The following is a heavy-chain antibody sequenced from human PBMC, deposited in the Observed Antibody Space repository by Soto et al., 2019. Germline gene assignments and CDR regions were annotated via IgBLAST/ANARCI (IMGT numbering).Heavy chain of an antibody. CDR3: AKDLWVLLTPGYGMDV. CDR2: ISYDGSNK. V-gene: IGHV3-30*18. CDR1: GFTFSSYG. D-gene: IGHD3-22*01. J-gene: IGHJ6*02. Sequence: GGSLRLSCAASGFTFSSYGMHWVRQAPGKGLEWVAVISYDGSNKYYADSVKGRFTISRDNSKNTLYLQMNSLRAEDTAVYYCAKDLWVLLTPGYGMDVWGQGTTVTVSS.